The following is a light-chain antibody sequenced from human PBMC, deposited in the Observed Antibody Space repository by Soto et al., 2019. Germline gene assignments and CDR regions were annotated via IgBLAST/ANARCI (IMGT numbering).Light chain of an antibody. CDR2: AAS. V-gene: IGKV1D-12*01. CDR1: QSISAW. Sequence: DIQMTQSPSSVSVSVGDRATITCRASQSISAWLAWYQQKPGKAPKLLIYAASSLQSAVPSRYSGSGFGTEFTLTISSLQPEDFSAYYCHQANSFPITFGQGTRLEIK. CDR3: HQANSFPIT. J-gene: IGKJ5*01.